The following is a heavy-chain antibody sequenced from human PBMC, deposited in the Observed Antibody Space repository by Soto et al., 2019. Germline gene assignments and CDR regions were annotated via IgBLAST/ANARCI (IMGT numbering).Heavy chain of an antibody. D-gene: IGHD3-16*01. Sequence: QVQLVQSGAEVKKPGASVKVSCKASGYTFTSYGISWVRQAPGQGLEWMGWISAYNGNTNYAQKRQGRVTITTDTTTSKAYMEQRSLRSEDTAVYYCARACGSSYWLDPWGQGTLVTVSS. V-gene: IGHV1-18*01. CDR2: ISAYNGNT. CDR1: GYTFTSYG. J-gene: IGHJ5*02. CDR3: ARACGSSYWLDP.